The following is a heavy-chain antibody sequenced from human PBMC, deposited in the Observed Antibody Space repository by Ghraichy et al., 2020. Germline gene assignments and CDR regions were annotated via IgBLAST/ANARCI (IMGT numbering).Heavy chain of an antibody. CDR1: GYSFTNYW. CDR3: ARRVTAPYWYFDL. Sequence: GESLNISCQGSGYSFTNYWIGWVRQMPGKGLEWMGIIYPGDSDTRYSPSFQGQVTISADKSIGTAYLQWSSLKASDTAMYFCARRVTAPYWYFDLWGRGTLVTVSS. J-gene: IGHJ2*01. D-gene: IGHD2-21*02. V-gene: IGHV5-51*01. CDR2: IYPGDSDT.